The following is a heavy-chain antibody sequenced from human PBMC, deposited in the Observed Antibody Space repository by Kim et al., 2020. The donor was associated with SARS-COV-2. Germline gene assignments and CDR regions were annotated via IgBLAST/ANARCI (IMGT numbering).Heavy chain of an antibody. J-gene: IGHJ4*02. CDR3: ARVNGPKLATIDY. D-gene: IGHD5-12*01. V-gene: IGHV4-31*02. Sequence: YHYPSLKCRVTIQVDTSKNQFSRKLSSVTAADTAVYYCARVNGPKLATIDYWGQGTLVTVSS.